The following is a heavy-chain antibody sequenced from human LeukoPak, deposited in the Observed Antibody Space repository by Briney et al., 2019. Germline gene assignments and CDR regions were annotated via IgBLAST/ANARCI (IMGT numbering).Heavy chain of an antibody. D-gene: IGHD3-10*01. J-gene: IGHJ3*02. Sequence: GASVKVSCKASGYTFTGYYMHWVRQAPGQGLEWMGWINPNSGGTNYAQKFQGRVTMTRDTSISTAYMELSRLRSGDTAVYYCACHRDYYGSGSYLAFDIWGQGTMVTVSS. V-gene: IGHV1-2*02. CDR2: INPNSGGT. CDR3: ACHRDYYGSGSYLAFDI. CDR1: GYTFTGYY.